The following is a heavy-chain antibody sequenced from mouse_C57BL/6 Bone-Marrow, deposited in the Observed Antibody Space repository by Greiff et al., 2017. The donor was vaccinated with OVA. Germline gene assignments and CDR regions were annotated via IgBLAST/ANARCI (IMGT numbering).Heavy chain of an antibody. D-gene: IGHD2-5*01. J-gene: IGHJ1*03. V-gene: IGHV5-4*03. Sequence: EVMLVESGGGLVKPGGSLKLSCAASGFTFSSYAMSWVRQTPEKRLEWVATISDGGSYTYYPDNVKGRCTISRDKAKNNLYLQMSHLKSEDTAMYYCERGGPTIVTTWYFDVWGTGTTVTVSS. CDR3: ERGGPTIVTTWYFDV. CDR1: GFTFSSYA. CDR2: ISDGGSYT.